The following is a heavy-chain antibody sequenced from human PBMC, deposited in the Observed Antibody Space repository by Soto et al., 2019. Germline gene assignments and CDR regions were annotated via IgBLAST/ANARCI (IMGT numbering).Heavy chain of an antibody. CDR1: GYTFTSYG. D-gene: IGHD3-22*01. CDR2: ISAYNGNT. CDR3: ARAGYYYDSSGYPLPYYYYGMDV. J-gene: IGHJ6*02. V-gene: IGHV1-18*01. Sequence: ASVKVSCKASGYTFTSYGIIWVRQAPGQGLEWMGWISAYNGNTNYAQKFQGRVTITADESTSTAYMELSSLRSEDTAVYYCARAGYYYDSSGYPLPYYYYGMDVWGQGTTVTVSS.